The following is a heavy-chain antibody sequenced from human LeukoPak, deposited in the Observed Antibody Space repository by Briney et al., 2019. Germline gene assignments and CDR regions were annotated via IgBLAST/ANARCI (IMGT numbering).Heavy chain of an antibody. J-gene: IGHJ3*02. Sequence: SVKVSCKASGGTFSSYTINWVRQAPGQGLEWMGGIIPVFGTANYVQKFQGRVTITADESTSTAYMELSSPRSEDTAVYYCARFSSSWGDAFDIWGQGTMVTVSS. CDR1: GGTFSSYT. V-gene: IGHV1-69*13. D-gene: IGHD6-13*01. CDR2: IIPVFGTA. CDR3: ARFSSSWGDAFDI.